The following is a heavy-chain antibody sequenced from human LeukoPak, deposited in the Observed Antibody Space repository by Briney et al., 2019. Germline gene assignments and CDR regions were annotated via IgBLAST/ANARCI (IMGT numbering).Heavy chain of an antibody. V-gene: IGHV1-18*01. CDR3: ARSGATVTTQEVVY. J-gene: IGHJ4*02. CDR1: GYTFTSYG. CDR2: ISAYNGNT. D-gene: IGHD4-17*01. Sequence: ASVKVSCKASGYTFTSYGISWVRQAPGQGLEWMGWISAYNGNTNYAQKLQGRVTMTTDTSTSTAYMELRSLRFDDTAVYYCARSGATVTTQEVVYWGQGTLVTVSS.